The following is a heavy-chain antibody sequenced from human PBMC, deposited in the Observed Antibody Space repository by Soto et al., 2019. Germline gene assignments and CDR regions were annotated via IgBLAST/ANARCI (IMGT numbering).Heavy chain of an antibody. CDR2: ISVSGANT. J-gene: IGHJ3*01. D-gene: IGHD3-10*01. CDR3: AKDISRSSYGLDV. Sequence: PGGSLRLSCVASGFKFSSYALTWVRQAPGKGLEWVSVISVSGANTYYADSVKGRFTISRDNSKNTLYLQMSSLRADDTAIYYCAKDISRSSYGLDVWGQGTMVTVSS. V-gene: IGHV3-23*01. CDR1: GFKFSSYA.